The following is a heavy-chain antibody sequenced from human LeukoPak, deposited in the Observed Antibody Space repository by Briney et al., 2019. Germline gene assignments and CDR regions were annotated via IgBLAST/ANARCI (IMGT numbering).Heavy chain of an antibody. J-gene: IGHJ6*02. CDR3: ARDSDLTASYYYGMDV. Sequence: SETLSLTCTVSGDSLRGFYWSWVRQPAGKGLEWIGRMSASGSTNYNPSLKSRGTMSVDTSKNQFSLKLSSVTAADTAVYYCARDSDLTASYYYGMDVWGQGTTVTVSS. V-gene: IGHV4-4*07. CDR2: MSASGST. D-gene: IGHD3-9*01. CDR1: GDSLRGFY.